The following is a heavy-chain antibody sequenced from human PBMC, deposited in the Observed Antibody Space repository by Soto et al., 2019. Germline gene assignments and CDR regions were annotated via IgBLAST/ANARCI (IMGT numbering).Heavy chain of an antibody. Sequence: QVQLVQSGAEVRKPGSSVKVSCKASGGTFSRLAISWVRQAPGQGLEWMGGTIPIFGTANHAQKFQGRVTITADESTSTVYMELSSLRSEDTAMYYCARGWGYDSNDYYYAYWGQGTLVIVSS. D-gene: IGHD3-22*01. CDR1: GGTFSRLA. CDR3: ARGWGYDSNDYYYAY. CDR2: TIPIFGTA. V-gene: IGHV1-69*01. J-gene: IGHJ4*02.